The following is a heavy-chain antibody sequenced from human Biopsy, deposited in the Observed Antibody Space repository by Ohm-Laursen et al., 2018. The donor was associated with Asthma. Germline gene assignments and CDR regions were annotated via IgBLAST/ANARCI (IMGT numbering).Heavy chain of an antibody. Sequence: QTLSLTCAVSGDSIDSGDYSWTWIRQSPGVGLEWIGYIYRNGNTYYNPTLKNRVTISIDRSKNQFSLRLRSVTAADTAVYYCAKGWNCGGDCYSLDSWGQGTLVTVSS. V-gene: IGHV4-30-2*06. CDR3: AKGWNCGGDCYSLDS. CDR1: GDSIDSGDYS. J-gene: IGHJ4*02. CDR2: IYRNGNT. D-gene: IGHD2-21*02.